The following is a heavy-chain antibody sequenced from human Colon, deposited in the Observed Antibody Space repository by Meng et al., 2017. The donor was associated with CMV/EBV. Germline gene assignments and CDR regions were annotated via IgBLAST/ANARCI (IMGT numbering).Heavy chain of an antibody. CDR3: ARVRGGLGPGATTNWFDP. Sequence: SETLSLTCTVSGVSIYNSYWCWIRQSPEKGLEWIGYIFYNGSPIYNPSLRGRVTMSIDTSKNLFSLSLISVTAADTALYYCARVRGGLGPGATTNWFDPWGQGTQVTVSS. J-gene: IGHJ5*02. D-gene: IGHD3-16*01. V-gene: IGHV4-59*12. CDR2: IFYNGSP. CDR1: GVSIYNSY.